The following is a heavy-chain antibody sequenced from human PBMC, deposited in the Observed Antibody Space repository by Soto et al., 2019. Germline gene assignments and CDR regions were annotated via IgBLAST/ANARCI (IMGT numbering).Heavy chain of an antibody. D-gene: IGHD6-13*01. J-gene: IGHJ6*02. Sequence: GGSLRLSCAASGFTFDDYTMHWVRQAPGKGLEWVSLISWDGGSTYYADSVKGRFTISRDNSKNSLYLQMNSLRTEDTALYYCAKDTSVVAAAGTDFSYYGMAVWGQGTTVTVSS. CDR1: GFTFDDYT. CDR2: ISWDGGST. CDR3: AKDTSVVAAAGTDFSYYGMAV. V-gene: IGHV3-43*01.